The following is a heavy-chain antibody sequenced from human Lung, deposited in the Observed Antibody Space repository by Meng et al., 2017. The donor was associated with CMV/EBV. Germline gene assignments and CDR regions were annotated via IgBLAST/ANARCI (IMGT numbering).Heavy chain of an antibody. CDR2: VSSSGGTT. J-gene: IGHJ5*02. D-gene: IGHD3-16*01. CDR1: GFTFSSFA. CDR3: AKPPAYYSS. V-gene: IGHV3-23*01. Sequence: GESLKISCAASGFTFSSFAMSWVRQAPGRGLEWVSGVSSSGGTTSYADSVKGRFILSRDNSRNTVYLQMNSLRAEDTAIYYCAKPPAYYSSWGQGTLVTVSS.